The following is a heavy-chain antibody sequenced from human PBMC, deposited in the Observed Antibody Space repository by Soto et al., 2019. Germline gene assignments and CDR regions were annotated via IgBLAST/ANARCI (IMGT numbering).Heavy chain of an antibody. J-gene: IGHJ5*02. Sequence: PSETLSLTCTVSGGSISSYYWSWIRQPPGKGLEWIGYIYYSGSTNYNPSLKSRVTISVDTSKNQFSLKLSSVTAADTAVYYCAREYGLGWQLDWFDPWGQGTLVTVSS. CDR1: GGSISSYY. D-gene: IGHD6-6*01. CDR2: IYYSGST. V-gene: IGHV4-59*01. CDR3: AREYGLGWQLDWFDP.